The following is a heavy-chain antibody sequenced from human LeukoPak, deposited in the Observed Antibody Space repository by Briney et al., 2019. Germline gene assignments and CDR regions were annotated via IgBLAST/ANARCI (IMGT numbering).Heavy chain of an antibody. CDR3: ARGGWNGVSSYYFDY. CDR2: IYYSGST. D-gene: IGHD1-1*01. CDR1: GGSISSYY. V-gene: IGHV4-59*08. J-gene: IGHJ4*02. Sequence: SETLSLTCTVSGGSISSYYWSWIRQPPGKGLEWIGYIYYSGSTNYNPSLKSRVTISVDTSKNQFSLKLNSVTAADTAVYYCARGGWNGVSSYYFDYWGQGTLVTVSS.